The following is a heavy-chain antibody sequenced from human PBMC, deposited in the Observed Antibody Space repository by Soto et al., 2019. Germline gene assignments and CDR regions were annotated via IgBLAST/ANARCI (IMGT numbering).Heavy chain of an antibody. CDR1: GYTFTSYG. Sequence: ASVKVSCKASGYTFTSYGISWVRQAHGQGLEWMGWISAYNGNTNYAQKLQGRVTMTTDTSTSTAYMELRSLRSDDTAVYYCARDRVSQLYCSGGSCYDFDFWGQGTLVTVSS. CDR2: ISAYNGNT. CDR3: ARDRVSQLYCSGGSCYDFDF. D-gene: IGHD2-15*01. V-gene: IGHV1-18*01. J-gene: IGHJ4*02.